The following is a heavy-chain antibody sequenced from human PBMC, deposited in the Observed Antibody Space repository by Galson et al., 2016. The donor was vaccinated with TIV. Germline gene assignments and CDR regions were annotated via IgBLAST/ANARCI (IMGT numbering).Heavy chain of an antibody. CDR3: ARSDAVSGYYYHFDY. Sequence: QSGAEVKKPGSSVKVSCKASGSTFENYAIQWVRQAPGQRLEWMAWVNVGTGDTRYSQKFQGAVTVTRDTSASTAYMELSSLTSEDTAVYYCARSDAVSGYYYHFDYWGHGTLVTVSS. CDR2: VNVGTGDT. D-gene: IGHD3-22*01. V-gene: IGHV1-3*01. CDR1: GSTFENYA. J-gene: IGHJ4*01.